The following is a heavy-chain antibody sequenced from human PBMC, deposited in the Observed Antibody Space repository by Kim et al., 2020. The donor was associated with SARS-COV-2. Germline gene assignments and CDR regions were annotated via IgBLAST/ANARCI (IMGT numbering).Heavy chain of an antibody. D-gene: IGHD3-9*01. J-gene: IGHJ2*01. CDR2: ISGSGGST. Sequence: GGSLRLSCAASGFTFSSYAMSWVRQAPGKGLEWVSAISGSGGSTYYADSVKGRFTISRDNSKNTLYLQMNSLRAEDTAVYYCAKDYYDILTGHWYFDLWGRGTLVTVSS. CDR3: AKDYYDILTGHWYFDL. V-gene: IGHV3-23*01. CDR1: GFTFSSYA.